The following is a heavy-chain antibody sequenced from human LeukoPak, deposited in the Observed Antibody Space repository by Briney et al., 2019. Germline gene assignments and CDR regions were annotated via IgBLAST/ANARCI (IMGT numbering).Heavy chain of an antibody. CDR3: AKDRITIFSYGMDV. V-gene: IGHV3-43*02. CDR2: ISGDGGST. J-gene: IGHJ6*02. Sequence: GGSLRLSCAASGFTFDDYAMHWVRQAPGKGLEWVSLISGDGGSTYYADSVKGRFTFSRDNSKNSLYLQMNSLTTEDTALYYCAKDRITIFSYGMDVWGQGTTVTVSS. D-gene: IGHD3-9*01. CDR1: GFTFDDYA.